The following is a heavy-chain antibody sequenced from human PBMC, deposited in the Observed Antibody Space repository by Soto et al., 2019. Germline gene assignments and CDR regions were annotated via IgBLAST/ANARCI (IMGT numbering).Heavy chain of an antibody. V-gene: IGHV4-59*01. CDR2: VYNSGST. J-gene: IGHJ5*02. D-gene: IGHD3-10*01. Sequence: SETLSLTCTVSGGSISSFYWSWIRQPPGKGLEWIGYVYNSGSTNYNPSLKSRVTISVDTSKNQFSLKLTSVTAADTAVYYCARDGSGSYFNWFDPWGQGTLVTVSS. CDR1: GGSISSFY. CDR3: ARDGSGSYFNWFDP.